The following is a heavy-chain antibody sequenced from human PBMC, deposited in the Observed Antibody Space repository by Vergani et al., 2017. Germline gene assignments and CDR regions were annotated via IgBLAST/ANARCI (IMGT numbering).Heavy chain of an antibody. CDR3: ARGDILTGYRDAFDI. Sequence: HLLESGGGLVQPGGSLRLSCAASGFTFSSYAMHWVRQAPGKGLEYVSAISSNGGSTYYANSVKGRFTISRDNSKNTLYLQMGSLRAEDMAVYYCARGDILTGYRDAFDIWGQGTMVTVSS. D-gene: IGHD3-9*01. V-gene: IGHV3-64*01. CDR2: ISSNGGST. J-gene: IGHJ3*02. CDR1: GFTFSSYA.